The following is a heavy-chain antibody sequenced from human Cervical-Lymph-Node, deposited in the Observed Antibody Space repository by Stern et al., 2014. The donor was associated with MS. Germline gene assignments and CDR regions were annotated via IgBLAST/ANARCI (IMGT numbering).Heavy chain of an antibody. V-gene: IGHV4-61*02. CDR2: IYSSGST. Sequence: QVQLQESGPGLVKPSQTLSLTCTVSGDSISGVSYDWSWIRQPAGKGLEWIGRIYSSGSTNYNPSLQSRVTIAVDTSKNQFSLKRTSVTAADTAVYYCAGVGRSYGNGNFYEDWFAPWGRGTPVTVSS. J-gene: IGHJ5*02. CDR1: GDSISGVSYD. D-gene: IGHD3-16*01. CDR3: AGVGRSYGNGNFYEDWFAP.